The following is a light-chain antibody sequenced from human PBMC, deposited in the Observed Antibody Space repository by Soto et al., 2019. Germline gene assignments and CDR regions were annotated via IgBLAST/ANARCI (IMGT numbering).Light chain of an antibody. J-gene: IGKJ2*01. CDR1: QSLVHSDGNTY. CDR3: MQATQSYT. CDR2: AIS. V-gene: IGKV2-24*01. Sequence: DIVMTQTPLSSSVTLGQPASISCRSSQSLVHSDGNTYLSWLQQRPGQPPRLLIYAISNRLSGVPDRFCGSGGGADLSTKTSRVVAEDVGVYYCMQATQSYTFGQGTKLEIK.